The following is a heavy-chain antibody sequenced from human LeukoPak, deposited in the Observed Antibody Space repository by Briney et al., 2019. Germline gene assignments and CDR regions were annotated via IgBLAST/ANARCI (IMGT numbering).Heavy chain of an antibody. CDR1: GGSISSSSYY. CDR2: IYYSGNT. V-gene: IGHV4-39*07. CDR3: ARAHGGYASRFDY. J-gene: IGHJ4*02. Sequence: PSETLSLTCSVSGGSISSSSYYWGWIRQPPGKGLEWIGSIYYSGNTYNNPSLKSRVTVSVDTSKNQFSLKLSSVIEADTAVYYCARAHGGYASRFDYWGQGILVTVSS. D-gene: IGHD1-1*01.